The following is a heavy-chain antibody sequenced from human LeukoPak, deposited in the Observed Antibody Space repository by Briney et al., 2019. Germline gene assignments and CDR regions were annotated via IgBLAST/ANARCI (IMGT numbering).Heavy chain of an antibody. D-gene: IGHD5-18*01. CDR1: GFTFSSYA. Sequence: GGSLRLSCAASGFTFSSYAMSWVRQAPGKGLEWVSAISGSGGSTYYADSVKGRFTISRDNPKNTLYLQMNSLRAEDTAVYYCASLGYSYGPGFDYWGQGTLVTVSS. CDR2: ISGSGGST. CDR3: ASLGYSYGPGFDY. V-gene: IGHV3-23*01. J-gene: IGHJ4*02.